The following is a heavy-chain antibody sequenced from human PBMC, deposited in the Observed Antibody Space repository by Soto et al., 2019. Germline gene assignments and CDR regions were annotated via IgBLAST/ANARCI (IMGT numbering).Heavy chain of an antibody. CDR3: SRAVHPVVRREYDY. Sequence: EVQVVESGGGLVKPGGSLRLSCAVSGFTFSTCTMNWVRQAPGKGLEWVASISSSDTTYYADSVEGRVTISRDNARNSLYLQMSSLRADDTAVDYCSRAVHPVVRREYDYWGKGTLVTVSS. J-gene: IGHJ4*02. CDR2: ISSSDTT. CDR1: GFTFSTCT. D-gene: IGHD2-15*01. V-gene: IGHV3-21*01.